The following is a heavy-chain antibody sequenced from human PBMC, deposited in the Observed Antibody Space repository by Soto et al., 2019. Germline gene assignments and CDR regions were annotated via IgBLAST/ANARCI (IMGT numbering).Heavy chain of an antibody. CDR1: GFTFSSYS. CDR3: AKKVNSGEGRQYFDY. D-gene: IGHD3-10*01. CDR2: TGGDGGTT. V-gene: IGHV3-23*01. Sequence: EVQLLESGGGLVQPGGSLRLSCAASGFTFSSYSMSWVRQAPGKGLEWVSGFSTGGDGGTTYYADSVKGRFTITRDNSKHTLFLPMNSLRDEDTAIYYCAKKVNSGEGRQYFDYWGQGTLVTVSS. J-gene: IGHJ4*02.